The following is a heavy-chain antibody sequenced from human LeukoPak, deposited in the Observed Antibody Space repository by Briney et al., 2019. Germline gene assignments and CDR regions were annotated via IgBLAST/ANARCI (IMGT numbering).Heavy chain of an antibody. J-gene: IGHJ4*02. Sequence: SETLSLTCTVSGGSISSYYWSWIRQPPGKGLEWIGYIYYSGSTNYNPSLKSRVTISVDTSKNQFSLKLSSVTAADTAVYYCAREVGTEYSSSSSPLFDYWGQGTLVTVSS. CDR2: IYYSGST. D-gene: IGHD6-6*01. CDR3: AREVGTEYSSSSSPLFDY. CDR1: GGSISSYY. V-gene: IGHV4-59*08.